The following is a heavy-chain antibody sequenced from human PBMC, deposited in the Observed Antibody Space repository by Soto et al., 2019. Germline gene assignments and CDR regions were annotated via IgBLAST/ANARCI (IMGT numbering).Heavy chain of an antibody. D-gene: IGHD2-15*01. V-gene: IGHV4-59*12. CDR1: GVSIGSYY. CDR2: IYYSDSI. J-gene: IGHJ5*02. CDR3: ARAYCSGGSCWAWSNWFDP. Sequence: SETLSLTCTVSGVSIGSYYWSWIRQPQGKGLEWIGYIYYSDSINYNPSLKSRVIISDDTSKNQFSLQLNSVTPEDTAVYYCARAYCSGGSCWAWSNWFDPWGQGTLVTVSS.